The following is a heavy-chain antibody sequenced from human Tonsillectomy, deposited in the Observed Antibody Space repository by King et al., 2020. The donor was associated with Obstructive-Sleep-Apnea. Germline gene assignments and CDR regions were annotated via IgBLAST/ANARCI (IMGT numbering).Heavy chain of an antibody. Sequence: VQLVESGGGVVQPGRSLRLSCAASGFTFSSYGMYWVRQAPGKGLEWVAVISYDGSNKYYADSVKGRFTISRDNSKNTLYLQMNSLRAEDTAVYYCAKERYCSGGSCYSSNWFDPWGQGTLVTVSS. J-gene: IGHJ5*02. CDR2: ISYDGSNK. V-gene: IGHV3-30*18. CDR1: GFTFSSYG. CDR3: AKERYCSGGSCYSSNWFDP. D-gene: IGHD2-15*01.